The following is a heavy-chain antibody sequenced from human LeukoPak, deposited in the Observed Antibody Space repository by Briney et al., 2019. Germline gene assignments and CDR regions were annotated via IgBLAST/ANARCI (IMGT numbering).Heavy chain of an antibody. J-gene: IGHJ4*02. CDR1: GGSISSSSYY. CDR2: IYYSGST. CDR3: AREGDSNNWYRPPTGFDS. V-gene: IGHV4-39*07. D-gene: IGHD6-13*01. Sequence: PSETLSLTCTVSGGSISSSSYYWGWIRQPPGKGLEWIGSIYYSGSTYYNPSLKSRVTISVDTSKNQFSLKLSSVTAADTAVYYCAREGDSNNWYRPPTGFDSWGQGTLVTVSS.